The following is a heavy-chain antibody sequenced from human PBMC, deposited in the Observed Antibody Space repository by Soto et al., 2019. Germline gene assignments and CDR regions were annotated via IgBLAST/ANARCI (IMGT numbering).Heavy chain of an antibody. J-gene: IGHJ4*02. CDR1: GFTFSSYG. CDR2: ISYAGSNK. CDR3: AKGRYYYDSSGYPSPDY. Sequence: LRLSFAASGFTFSSYGMHWVRQAPGKGLEWVAVISYAGSNKYYADSVKGRFTISRDNSKNTLYLQRNSLRAEDTGVYYCAKGRYYYDSSGYPSPDYWGQGTLVTVSS. V-gene: IGHV3-30*18. D-gene: IGHD3-22*01.